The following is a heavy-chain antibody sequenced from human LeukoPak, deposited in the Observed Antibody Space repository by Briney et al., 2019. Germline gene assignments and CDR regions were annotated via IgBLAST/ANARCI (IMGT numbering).Heavy chain of an antibody. CDR2: INSDGSNT. CDR3: AKDLAEGVRGGRAYYFDY. D-gene: IGHD3-10*01. Sequence: GGSLRLSCAASGFTFSSYWMHWVRQAPGKGLVWVSRINSDGSNTSYADSVKGRFMISRDNAKNTLYLQMNSLRAEDTAVYYCAKDLAEGVRGGRAYYFDYWGQGTLVTVSS. J-gene: IGHJ4*02. CDR1: GFTFSSYW. V-gene: IGHV3-74*01.